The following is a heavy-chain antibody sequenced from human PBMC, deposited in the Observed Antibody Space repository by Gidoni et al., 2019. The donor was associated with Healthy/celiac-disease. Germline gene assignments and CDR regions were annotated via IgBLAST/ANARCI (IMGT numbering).Heavy chain of an antibody. J-gene: IGHJ4*02. CDR1: GFTLVDYA. CDR3: TPTYDNWNDEPLGYFDY. D-gene: IGHD1-1*01. Sequence: EVQLVESGGGLVQPGRSLSLSCTASGFTLVDYAMRWFRQAPGKGLERLGFIRSKAYGGTTEYAASVKGRFTISRDDSKSIAYLQMNSLKTEDTAVYYCTPTYDNWNDEPLGYFDYWGQGTLVTVSS. CDR2: IRSKAYGGTT. V-gene: IGHV3-49*03.